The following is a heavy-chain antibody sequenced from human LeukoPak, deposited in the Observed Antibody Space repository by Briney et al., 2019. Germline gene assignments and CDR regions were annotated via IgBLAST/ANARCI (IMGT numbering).Heavy chain of an antibody. CDR2: IYSGGST. Sequence: GGSLRLSCSASRFTINSNYMSWVRQAPGKGREWVSVIYSGGSTYYADSVKGRFTISRDKSKSTLYLQMNSLRAEDTAVYYCARGMTTELPFDPWGQGTLVTVSS. CDR1: RFTINSNY. J-gene: IGHJ5*02. V-gene: IGHV3-66*01. CDR3: ARGMTTELPFDP. D-gene: IGHD4-11*01.